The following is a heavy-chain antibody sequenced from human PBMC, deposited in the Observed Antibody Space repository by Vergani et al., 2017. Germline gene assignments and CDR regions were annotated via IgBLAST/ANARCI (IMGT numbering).Heavy chain of an antibody. V-gene: IGHV3-21*01. CDR2: ISSSSSYI. J-gene: IGHJ4*02. CDR3: ARSRSDFFDY. Sequence: QAPGKGLEWVSSISSSSSYIYYADSVKGRFTISRDNAKNSLYLQMNSLRAEDTAVYYCARSRSDFFDYWGQGTLVTVSS. D-gene: IGHD3-3*01.